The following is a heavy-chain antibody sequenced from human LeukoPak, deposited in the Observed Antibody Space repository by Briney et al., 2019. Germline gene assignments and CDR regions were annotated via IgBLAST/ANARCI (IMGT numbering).Heavy chain of an antibody. J-gene: IGHJ4*02. CDR1: GFTFSDYY. CDR2: ISSSGSTI. CDR3: ARVSSSSLFDY. V-gene: IGHV3-11*04. D-gene: IGHD6-13*01. Sequence: GGSLRLSCAASGFTFSDYYMSWIRQAPGKGLEGVSYISSSGSTIYYADSVKCRFTISRDNAKKSLYLKMNSLRADDTAVYYCARVSSSSLFDYWGQGTLVTVSS.